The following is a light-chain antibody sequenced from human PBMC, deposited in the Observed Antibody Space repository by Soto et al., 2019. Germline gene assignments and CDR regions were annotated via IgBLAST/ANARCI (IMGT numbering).Light chain of an antibody. CDR3: QQRSNWRGLT. Sequence: EIVLTQSPATLSLSPGERATLSCRASQSVSSYLAWYQQKPGQAPRLLIYDASNRDTGIPARLSGSGSGTDFTLTISSLEPEDFAVYYCQQRSNWRGLTFGGGTKVEIK. CDR1: QSVSSY. V-gene: IGKV3-11*01. CDR2: DAS. J-gene: IGKJ4*01.